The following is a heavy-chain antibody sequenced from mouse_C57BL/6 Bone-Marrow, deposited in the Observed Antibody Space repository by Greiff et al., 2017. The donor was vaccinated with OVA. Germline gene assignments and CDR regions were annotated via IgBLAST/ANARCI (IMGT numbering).Heavy chain of an antibody. V-gene: IGHV1-81*01. Sequence: QVQLQQSGAELARPGASVKLSCKASGYTFTSYGISWVKQRTGQGLEWIGEIYPRSGNTYYNEKFKGKATLTADKSSSTAYMELRSLTSEDSAVYFCARYGGFPFAYWGQGTLVTVSA. CDR3: ARYGGFPFAY. CDR1: GYTFTSYG. CDR2: IYPRSGNT. D-gene: IGHD1-1*02. J-gene: IGHJ3*01.